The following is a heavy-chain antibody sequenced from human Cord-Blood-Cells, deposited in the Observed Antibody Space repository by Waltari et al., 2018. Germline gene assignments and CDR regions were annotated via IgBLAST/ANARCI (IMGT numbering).Heavy chain of an antibody. CDR3: ARSYYDSSGYFDY. Sequence: EVQLVESGGGLVQPGGSLRLPCSASGFTFSSYWMIWVRPAPGKGLEWVAKIKQDGSEKYYVDSVKGRFTISRDNAKNSLYLQMNSLRAEDTAVYYCARSYYDSSGYFDYWGQGTLVTVSS. CDR2: IKQDGSEK. J-gene: IGHJ4*02. CDR1: GFTFSSYW. V-gene: IGHV3-7*01. D-gene: IGHD3-22*01.